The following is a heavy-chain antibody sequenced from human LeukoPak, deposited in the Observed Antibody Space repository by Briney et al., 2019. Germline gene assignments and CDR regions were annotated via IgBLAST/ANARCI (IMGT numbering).Heavy chain of an antibody. D-gene: IGHD6-19*01. J-gene: IGHJ5*02. V-gene: IGHV1-8*01. CDR2: MNPNSGDA. CDR3: ARGQSP. CDR1: GYTFTSYD. Sequence: ASVKVSCKTSGYTFTSYDINWVRQATGQGLEWLGWMNPNSGDAGYAQKFQGRVTMTRDTSTSTVYMELSSLRSEDTAVYYCARGQSPWGQGTLVTVSS.